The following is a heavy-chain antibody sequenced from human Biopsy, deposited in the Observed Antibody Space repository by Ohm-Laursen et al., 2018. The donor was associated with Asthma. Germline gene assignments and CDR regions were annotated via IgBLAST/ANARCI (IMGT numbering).Heavy chain of an antibody. Sequence: SSLRLSCAATGFGFSNFAIHWVRQAPGKGLEWVGVISKDASTQDYADSVKGRFTMARDNSKNTLDLQMNSLREEDTAVYYCVRDGTDDAFDIWGQGTVVSVSS. D-gene: IGHD1-1*01. J-gene: IGHJ3*02. V-gene: IGHV3-30*01. CDR2: ISKDASTQ. CDR3: VRDGTDDAFDI. CDR1: GFGFSNFA.